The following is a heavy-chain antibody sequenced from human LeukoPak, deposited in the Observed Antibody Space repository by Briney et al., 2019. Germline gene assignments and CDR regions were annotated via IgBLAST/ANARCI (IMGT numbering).Heavy chain of an antibody. CDR1: GYIFTTYY. Sequence: ASVKVSCKESGYIFTTYYMHWVRQAPGQGLEWMGVINPSDGSTNYAQRFQGRVTFTSDTSATVVYMDLSSLRSEDTAEYYCARDQGVAGFMDVWGQGTTVTVSS. V-gene: IGHV1-46*01. J-gene: IGHJ6*02. D-gene: IGHD6-19*01. CDR2: INPSDGST. CDR3: ARDQGVAGFMDV.